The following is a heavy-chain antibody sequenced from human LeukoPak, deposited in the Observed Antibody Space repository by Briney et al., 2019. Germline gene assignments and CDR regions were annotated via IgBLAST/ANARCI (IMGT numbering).Heavy chain of an antibody. Sequence: ESGPTLVKPTQTLTLTCTFSGFSLSTNKVGVGWIRQPPGKALEWLALIYWDDDKRYSPSLKSRLTIIKDTSKNQVVLTMTNMDPVDTATYYCAHGGITGTLLDYWGQGTLVTVSS. CDR3: AHGGITGTLLDY. D-gene: IGHD1-7*01. CDR1: GFSLSTNKVG. J-gene: IGHJ4*02. V-gene: IGHV2-5*02. CDR2: IYWDDDK.